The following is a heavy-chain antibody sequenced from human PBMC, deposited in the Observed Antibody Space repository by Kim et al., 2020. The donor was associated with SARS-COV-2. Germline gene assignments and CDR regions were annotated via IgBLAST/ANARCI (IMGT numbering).Heavy chain of an antibody. CDR1: GFLFSSYA. CDR2: ISYDGSNK. Sequence: GGSLRLSCAASGFLFSSYAMLWVRQAPGKGLEWVAVISYDGSNKYYADSVKGRFTISRENSKNTLYLQMNRLRAEDGAVYYCARDDYGSGCYFTGGGSGIWGQGTLGT. J-gene: IGHJ3*02. CDR3: ARDDYGSGCYFTGGGSGI. V-gene: IGHV3-30-3*01. D-gene: IGHD3-10*01.